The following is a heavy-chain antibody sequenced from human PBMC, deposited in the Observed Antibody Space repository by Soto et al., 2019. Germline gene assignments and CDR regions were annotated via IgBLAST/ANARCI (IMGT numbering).Heavy chain of an antibody. Sequence: APLKVSRKASWYTLTRYHMHRGRQAPGQGLEWMGWINPNSGGTNYAQKLQGRVTMTTDTSTSTAYMELRSLRSDDTAVYYCARDGSSRYYYYGMDVWGQGTTVTVSS. CDR1: WYTLTRYH. V-gene: IGHV1-2*02. D-gene: IGHD1-26*01. J-gene: IGHJ6*02. CDR3: ARDGSSRYYYYGMDV. CDR2: INPNSGGT.